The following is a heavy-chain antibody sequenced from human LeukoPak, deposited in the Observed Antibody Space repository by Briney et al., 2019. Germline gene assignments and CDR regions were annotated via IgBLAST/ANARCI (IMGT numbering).Heavy chain of an antibody. CDR3: ARLKLGYWYFDP. D-gene: IGHD7-27*01. CDR1: GFIFSNYG. V-gene: IGHV3-23*01. J-gene: IGHJ2*01. CDR2: ISASGSAT. Sequence: GGSLRLSCAASGFIFSNYGMNWVRQAPGKGLEWVAAISASGSATSYADSVRGRFTISRDNSKSTTYLHTHSLRAEDTAIYYCARLKLGYWYFDPWGRGTLLTVSS.